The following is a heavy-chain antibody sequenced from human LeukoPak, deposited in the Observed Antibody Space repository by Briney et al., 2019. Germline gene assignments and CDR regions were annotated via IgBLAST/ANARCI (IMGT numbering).Heavy chain of an antibody. CDR3: ARLSGTYQAGAFDS. CDR1: GYSFTSYW. V-gene: IGHV5-51*01. Sequence: GESLKISCKGSGYSFTSYWIGWVRQMAGKGLEWMGTIYPGDSDTRYSPSIQGQVTISADKSISTAYLQWSSLKASDTAMYYCARLSGTYQAGAFDSWGQGTLVTVSS. J-gene: IGHJ4*02. D-gene: IGHD1-26*01. CDR2: IYPGDSDT.